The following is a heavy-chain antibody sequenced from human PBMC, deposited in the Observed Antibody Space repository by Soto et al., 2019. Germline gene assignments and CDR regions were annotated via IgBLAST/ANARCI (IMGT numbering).Heavy chain of an antibody. CDR3: ARDLRSSSDGYYYGMDV. CDR1: GFTFSSYS. CDR2: ISSSSSYI. J-gene: IGHJ6*02. V-gene: IGHV3-21*01. D-gene: IGHD6-6*01. Sequence: EVQLVESGGGLVKPGGSLRLSCAASGFTFSSYSMNWVRQAPGKGLEWVSSISSSSSYIYYADSVKGRFTISRDNAKNSLYLQMNSLSAEDTAVYYCARDLRSSSDGYYYGMDVWGQGTTVTVSS.